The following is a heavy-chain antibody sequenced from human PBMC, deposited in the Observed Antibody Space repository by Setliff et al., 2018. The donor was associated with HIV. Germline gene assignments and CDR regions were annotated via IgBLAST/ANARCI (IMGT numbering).Heavy chain of an antibody. Sequence: ASETLSLTCAVYGGSFSDYYWSWIRQPPGKGLEWIGEINHSGSTNYNPSLKSRVTISVDTSKNQFSLKLSSVTAADTAVYYCARPALGIGGGSRFDNWGQGIRVTVSS. D-gene: IGHD3-16*01. V-gene: IGHV4-34*01. CDR1: GGSFSDYY. CDR3: ARPALGIGGGSRFDN. CDR2: INHSGST. J-gene: IGHJ4*02.